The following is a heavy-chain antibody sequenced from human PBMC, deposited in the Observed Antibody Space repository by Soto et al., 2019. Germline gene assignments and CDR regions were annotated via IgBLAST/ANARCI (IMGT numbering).Heavy chain of an antibody. D-gene: IGHD5-12*01. CDR2: IHYNGNT. CDR3: AREGNLGRWLQPLDF. CDR1: GDSISAYS. J-gene: IGHJ4*02. V-gene: IGHV4-59*01. Sequence: SETLCLTCTVSGDSISAYSLSWVRQPPGKGLEWIGNIHYNGNTKYNPSLKSRVSMSVDTSKNQFSLRLISVTAADTAKYFCAREGNLGRWLQPLDFWGQGTLVTVSS.